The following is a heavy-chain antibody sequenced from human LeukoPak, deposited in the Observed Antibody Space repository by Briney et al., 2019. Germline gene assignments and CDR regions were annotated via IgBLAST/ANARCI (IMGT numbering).Heavy chain of an antibody. D-gene: IGHD3-22*01. CDR3: ARDYYDSSGYYPFDY. V-gene: IGHV1-69*13. CDR2: IIPIFGTA. J-gene: IGHJ4*02. CDR1: GGTFSSYA. Sequence: ASVKVSCKASGGTFSSYAISWVRQAPGQGLEWMGGIIPIFGTANYAQKFQGRVTITADESTSTAYMELSSLRSEDTAVYYCARDYYDSSGYYPFDYWGQGTLVTVSS.